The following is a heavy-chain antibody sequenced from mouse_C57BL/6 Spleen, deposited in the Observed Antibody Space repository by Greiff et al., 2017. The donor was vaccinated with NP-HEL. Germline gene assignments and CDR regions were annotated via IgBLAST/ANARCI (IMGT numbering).Heavy chain of an antibody. CDR3: TGGSSPYYAMDY. J-gene: IGHJ4*01. V-gene: IGHV5-9-1*02. D-gene: IGHD1-1*01. Sequence: EVQGVESGEGLVKPGGSLKLSCAASGFTFSSYAMSWVRQTPEKRLEWVAYISSGGDYIYYADTVKGRFTISRDNARNTLYLQMSSLKSEDTAMYYCTGGSSPYYAMDYWGQGTSVTVSS. CDR1: GFTFSSYA. CDR2: ISSGGDYI.